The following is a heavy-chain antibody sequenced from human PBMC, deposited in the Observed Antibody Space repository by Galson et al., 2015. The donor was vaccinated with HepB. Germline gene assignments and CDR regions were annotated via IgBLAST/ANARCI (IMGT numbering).Heavy chain of an antibody. Sequence: SLRLSCAASGFTFSSYGMHWVRQAPGKGLEWVAVISYDGSNKYYADSVKGRFTISRDNSKNTLYLQMNSLRAEDTAVYYCAKEGYCSSTSCMPLDYWGQGTLVTVSS. J-gene: IGHJ4*02. V-gene: IGHV3-30*18. CDR2: ISYDGSNK. CDR3: AKEGYCSSTSCMPLDY. D-gene: IGHD2-2*01. CDR1: GFTFSSYG.